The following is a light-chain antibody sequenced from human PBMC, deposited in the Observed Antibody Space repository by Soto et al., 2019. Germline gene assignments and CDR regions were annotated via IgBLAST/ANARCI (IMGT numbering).Light chain of an antibody. J-gene: IGLJ2*01. CDR2: DVS. V-gene: IGLV2-14*01. CDR3: SSYITSNTLI. Sequence: QSALTQPASVSGSPGQSITISCTGTSSDVGGYNYVSWYQQHPGKAPKLMIYDVSNRPSGVSNRLSGSKSGNTASLTIAGLQAEDEADYYCSSYITSNTLIFGGGTKLTVL. CDR1: SSDVGGYNY.